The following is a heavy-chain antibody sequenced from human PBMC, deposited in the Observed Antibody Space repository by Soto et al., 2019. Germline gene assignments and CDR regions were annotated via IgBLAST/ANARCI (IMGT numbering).Heavy chain of an antibody. D-gene: IGHD2-2*01. V-gene: IGHV1-69*04. CDR1: GGTFSSYT. J-gene: IGHJ4*02. CDR3: ARDFPGSTSCFDY. Sequence: GASVKVSCKASGGTFSSYTISWVRQAPGQGLEWMGRIIPILGIANYAQKFQGRVTITADKSTSTAYMELSSLRSEDTAVYYCARDFPGSTSCFDYWGQGTLVTVSS. CDR2: IIPILGIA.